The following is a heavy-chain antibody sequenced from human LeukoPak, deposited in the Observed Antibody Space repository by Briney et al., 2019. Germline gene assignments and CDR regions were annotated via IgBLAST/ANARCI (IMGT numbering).Heavy chain of an antibody. CDR1: GGTFSSYA. CDR2: IIPIFGTA. Sequence: SVKVSCKASGGTFSSYAISWVRQAPGQGLEWMERIIPIFGTANYAQKFQGRVTITTDESTSTAYMELSSLRSEDTAVYYCAKLVAGTSIGWGQGTLVTVSS. CDR3: AKLVAGTSIG. V-gene: IGHV1-69*05. J-gene: IGHJ4*02. D-gene: IGHD6-19*01.